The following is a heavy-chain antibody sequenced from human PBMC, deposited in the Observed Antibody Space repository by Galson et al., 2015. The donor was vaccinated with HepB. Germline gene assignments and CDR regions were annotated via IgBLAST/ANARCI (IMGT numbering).Heavy chain of an antibody. J-gene: IGHJ5*02. V-gene: IGHV3-30-3*01. Sequence: SLRLSCAASGFTFSSYAMHWVRQAPGKGLEWVAVISYDGSNKYYADSVKGRFTISRDNSKNTLYLQMNSLRAEDTAVYYCARDTYYYDSSGYYYVSVFDHSFDPWGQGTLVTVSS. CDR3: ARDTYYYDSSGYYYVSVFDHSFDP. D-gene: IGHD3-22*01. CDR2: ISYDGSNK. CDR1: GFTFSSYA.